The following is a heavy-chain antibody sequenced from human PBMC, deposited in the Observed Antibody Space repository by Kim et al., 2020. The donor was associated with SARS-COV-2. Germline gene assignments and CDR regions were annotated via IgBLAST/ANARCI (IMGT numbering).Heavy chain of an antibody. CDR2: IYPGDSDT. D-gene: IGHD1-26*01. CDR1: GYSITTYW. Sequence: GESLKISCKGSGYSITTYWIGWVRQMPGKGLEWMGIIYPGDSDTRYSPSFQGQVTISADKSISTAYLQWSSLKASDTAMFYCARGVGYYYYYMDVWGKGTTVTVSS. J-gene: IGHJ6*03. V-gene: IGHV5-51*01. CDR3: ARGVGYYYYYMDV.